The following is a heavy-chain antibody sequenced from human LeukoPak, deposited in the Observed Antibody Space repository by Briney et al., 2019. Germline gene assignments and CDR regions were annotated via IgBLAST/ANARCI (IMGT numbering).Heavy chain of an antibody. J-gene: IGHJ5*02. Sequence: ASVKVSCKASGYTFTSYDINWVRQATGQGLEWMGGIIPIFGTANYAQKFQGRVTITADESTSTAYMELSSLRSEDTAVYYCARGGITMVRGASPYNWFDPWGQGTLVTVSS. CDR1: GYTFTSYD. D-gene: IGHD3-10*01. CDR2: IIPIFGTA. CDR3: ARGGITMVRGASPYNWFDP. V-gene: IGHV1-69*13.